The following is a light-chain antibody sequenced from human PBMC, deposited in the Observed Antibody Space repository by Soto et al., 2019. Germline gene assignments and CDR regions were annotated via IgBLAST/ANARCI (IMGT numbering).Light chain of an antibody. J-gene: IGKJ2*01. CDR1: QSVSSSY. V-gene: IGKV3-20*01. CDR3: QQYGSSPPYT. Sequence: EIALTQSQGTLSLSPGERATLSCRASQSVSSSYLAWYQQNPGQAPRLLIYGASSRATGIPDRFSGSGSGTDFTLTISRLEPEDFAVYYCQQYGSSPPYTFGQGTKLEIK. CDR2: GAS.